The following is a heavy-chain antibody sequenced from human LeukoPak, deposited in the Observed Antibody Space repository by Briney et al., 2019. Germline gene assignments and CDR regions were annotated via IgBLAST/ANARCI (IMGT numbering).Heavy chain of an antibody. Sequence: GGSLRLSCAASGFTFKAYWMSWVRQAPGTGLEWVANIQQDGSEKNYVDSVKGRFTISRDNARNSLYLVMNSLRAADTAVYYCARLRYTYGKNFDYWGQGTLVTVSS. V-gene: IGHV3-7*01. D-gene: IGHD5-18*01. CDR2: IQQDGSEK. J-gene: IGHJ4*02. CDR1: GFTFKAYW. CDR3: ARLRYTYGKNFDY.